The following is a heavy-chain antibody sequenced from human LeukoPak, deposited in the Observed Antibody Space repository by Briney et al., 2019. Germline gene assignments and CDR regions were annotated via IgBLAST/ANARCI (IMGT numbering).Heavy chain of an antibody. V-gene: IGHV4-59*08. CDR3: ARTQGYSYGNAYFDY. CDR1: GGSISSYY. J-gene: IGHJ4*02. D-gene: IGHD5-18*01. Sequence: SETLSLTCTVSGGSISSYYWSWIRQPPGKGLEWIGYIYYSGSTNYNPSLKSRVTISVDTSKNQFSLKLSSVTAADTAVYYCARTQGYSYGNAYFDYWGQGTLVTVSS. CDR2: IYYSGST.